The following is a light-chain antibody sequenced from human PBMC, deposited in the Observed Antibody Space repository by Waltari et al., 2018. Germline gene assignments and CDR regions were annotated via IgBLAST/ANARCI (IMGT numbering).Light chain of an antibody. J-gene: IGKJ4*01. CDR2: DAS. V-gene: IGKV3-20*01. Sequence: EIVLTQSPGTLSLSPGERATLSCRASQSVSSSYLAWYQQKPGQAPRLLIYDASSRAPGIPARFSGGGSGTDLTLTIHSLEPEDFAVSYCQQYHSSPPPFGGGTKVEIK. CDR3: QQYHSSPPP. CDR1: QSVSSSY.